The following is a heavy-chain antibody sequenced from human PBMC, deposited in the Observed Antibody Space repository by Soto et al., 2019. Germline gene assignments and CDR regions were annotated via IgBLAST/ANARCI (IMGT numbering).Heavy chain of an antibody. D-gene: IGHD2-15*01. CDR2: IYSGGST. V-gene: IGHV3-53*04. CDR1: GFTVSSNY. J-gene: IGHJ4*02. CDR3: ASGYLRYCSGGSCYSEGVLDY. Sequence: GGSLRLSCAASGFTVSSNYMSWVRQAPGKGLEWVSVIYSGGSTYHADSVKGRFTISGHNSKNTLYLQMNSLRAEDTAVYYCASGYLRYCSGGSCYSEGVLDYWGQGTLVTVSS.